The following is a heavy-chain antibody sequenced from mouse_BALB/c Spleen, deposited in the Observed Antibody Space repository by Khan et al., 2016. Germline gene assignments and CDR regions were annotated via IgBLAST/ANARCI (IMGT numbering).Heavy chain of an antibody. J-gene: IGHJ1*01. V-gene: IGHV5-9-4*01. CDR3: ARGLGNFDV. CDR1: GFTFSSYA. CDR2: ISSGGSYT. Sequence: EVELVESGGGLVKPGGSLKLSCAASGFTFSSYAMSWVRQSPEKRLEWVAEISSGGSYTYYADTVTGRITISRDNAKNTLYLEMSSLRSEDTAMYDGARGLGNFDVWGAGTTVTVSS. D-gene: IGHD2-4*01.